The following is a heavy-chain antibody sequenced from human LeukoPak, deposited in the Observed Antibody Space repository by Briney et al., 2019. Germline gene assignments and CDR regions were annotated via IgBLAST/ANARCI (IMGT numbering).Heavy chain of an antibody. V-gene: IGHV4-34*01. CDR2: ISHSGST. D-gene: IGHD6-19*01. J-gene: IGHJ4*02. Sequence: SETLSLTCAVYGGSFSGYYWSWIRQPPGKGLEWIGEISHSGSTNYNPSLKSRVTISVDTSKNQFSLKLSSVTAADTAVYYCARGRQWLVYWGQGTLVTVSS. CDR3: ARGRQWLVY. CDR1: GGSFSGYY.